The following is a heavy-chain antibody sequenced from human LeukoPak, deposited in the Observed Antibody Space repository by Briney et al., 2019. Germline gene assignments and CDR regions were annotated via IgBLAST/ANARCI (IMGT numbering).Heavy chain of an antibody. CDR2: FDPEDGET. Sequence: ASVKVSCKVSGYTLTELSMHWVRQAPGKGLEWMGGFDPEDGETIYAQKFQGRVTMTEDTSTDTAYMELSSLRSEDTAVYYCAKGSGVMVRGAASDYWGQGTLVTVSS. CDR3: AKGSGVMVRGAASDY. V-gene: IGHV1-24*01. CDR1: GYTLTELS. J-gene: IGHJ4*02. D-gene: IGHD3-10*01.